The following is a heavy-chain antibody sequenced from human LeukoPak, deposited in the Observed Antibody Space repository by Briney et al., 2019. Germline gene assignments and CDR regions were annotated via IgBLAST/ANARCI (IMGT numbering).Heavy chain of an antibody. CDR1: GFTFSSYS. Sequence: SGGSLRLSCAASGFTFSSYSMNWVRQAPGKGLEWVSPISSSSSYIYYADSVKGRFTISRDNAKNSLYLQMNSLRAEDTAVYYCARAARKYYYDSSGYYYFDYWGQGTLVTVSS. V-gene: IGHV3-21*01. J-gene: IGHJ4*02. D-gene: IGHD3-22*01. CDR2: ISSSSSYI. CDR3: ARAARKYYYDSSGYYYFDY.